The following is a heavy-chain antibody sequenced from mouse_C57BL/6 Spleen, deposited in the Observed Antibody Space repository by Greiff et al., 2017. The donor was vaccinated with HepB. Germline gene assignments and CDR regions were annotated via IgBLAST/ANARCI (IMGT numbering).Heavy chain of an antibody. D-gene: IGHD1-1*01. J-gene: IGHJ3*01. V-gene: IGHV5-6*01. CDR3: ARSPYYYGSSYRGFAY. Sequence: EVQLKESGGDLVKPGGSLKLSCAASGFTFSSYGMSWVRQTPDKRLEWVATISSGGSYTYYPDSVKGRFTISRDNAKNTLYLQMSSLKSEDTAMYYCARSPYYYGSSYRGFAYWGQGTLVTVSA. CDR2: ISSGGSYT. CDR1: GFTFSSYG.